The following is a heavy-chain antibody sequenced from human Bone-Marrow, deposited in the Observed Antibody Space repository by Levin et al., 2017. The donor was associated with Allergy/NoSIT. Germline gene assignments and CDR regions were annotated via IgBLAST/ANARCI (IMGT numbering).Heavy chain of an antibody. V-gene: IGHV4-38-2*01. D-gene: IGHD1-20*01. CDR2: ISHSGST. J-gene: IGHJ4*02. CDR3: GRGFGNNSFAMSD. CDR1: GYSISTGYY. Sequence: SQTLSLTCAVSGYSISTGYYWGWIRQPPGTGLEWIGTISHSGSTYYNASLKSRVTISVDTSKNQFSLKLSSVTAAGTAVYYCGRGFGNNSFAMSDWGQGALVTVSS.